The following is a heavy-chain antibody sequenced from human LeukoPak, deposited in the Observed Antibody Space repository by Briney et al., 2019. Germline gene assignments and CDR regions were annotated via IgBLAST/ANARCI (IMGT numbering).Heavy chain of an antibody. D-gene: IGHD3-9*01. Sequence: VASVKVSCKASGYTFTKYGISWVRQAPGQGLEWMGWISADNGNTYYTQKFQGRVTFTTDTSTSTAYMELRSLRSDDTAVYFCARVDILTGYYFFDYWGQGTLVTVSS. J-gene: IGHJ4*02. CDR1: GYTFTKYG. CDR2: ISADNGNT. V-gene: IGHV1-18*01. CDR3: ARVDILTGYYFFDY.